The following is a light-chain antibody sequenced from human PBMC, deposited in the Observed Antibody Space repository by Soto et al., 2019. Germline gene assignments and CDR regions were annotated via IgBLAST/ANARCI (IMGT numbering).Light chain of an antibody. CDR2: AAY. V-gene: IGKV1-27*01. CDR3: QKYANAPLT. CDR1: QDISTY. Sequence: DIQMTQAPSSLSASVGDRVTITCRARQDISTYLAWYQQKPGKVPKLLISAAYTLQSGVPPRFSGSGSGTDFTLIISSMQPEDDDTYYCQKYANAPLTFGGGTKVEIK. J-gene: IGKJ4*01.